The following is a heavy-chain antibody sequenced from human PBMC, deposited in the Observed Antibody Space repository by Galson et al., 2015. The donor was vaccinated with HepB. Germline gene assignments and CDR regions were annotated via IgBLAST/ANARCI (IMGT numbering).Heavy chain of an antibody. CDR2: IKSKTDGGTT. V-gene: IGHV3-15*01. CDR3: TTMPGGVSDHPTTTNFDY. J-gene: IGHJ4*02. Sequence: SLRLSCAASGFTFSNAWMSWVRQAPGKGLEWVGRIKSKTDGGTTDYAAPVKGRFTISRDDSKNTLYLQMNSLKTEDTAVYYCTTMPGGVSDHPTTTNFDYWGQGTLVTVSS. D-gene: IGHD1-26*01. CDR1: GFTFSNAW.